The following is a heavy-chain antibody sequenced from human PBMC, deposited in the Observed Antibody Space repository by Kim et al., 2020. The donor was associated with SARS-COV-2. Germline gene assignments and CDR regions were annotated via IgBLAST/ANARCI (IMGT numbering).Heavy chain of an antibody. CDR3: AGLNPPGGSGAFDF. J-gene: IGHJ3*01. V-gene: IGHV4-34*01. CDR2: IKHSGIT. CDR1: GGSFSGYY. Sequence: SETLSLTCAVSGGSFSGYYWSWIRQPPGKGLEWIGEIKHSGITNYNTSLTSRVTILVDTSKNQFSLKLISMTAAETAVYYCAGLNPPGGSGAFDFRGQGT. D-gene: IGHD3-16*01.